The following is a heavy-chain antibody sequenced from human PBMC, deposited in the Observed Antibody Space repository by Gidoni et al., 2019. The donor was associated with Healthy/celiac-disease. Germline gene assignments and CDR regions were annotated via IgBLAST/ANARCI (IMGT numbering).Heavy chain of an antibody. CDR3: ARGPDYGDYVGDWYFDL. CDR1: GFTFSSYW. Sequence: EVQLVESGGGLVQPGGSLRLSCAASGFTFSSYWMSWVRQAPGKGLEWGANIKQDGSEKYYVDSVKGRFTISRDNAKNSLYLQMNSLRAEDTAVYYCARGPDYGDYVGDWYFDLWGRGTLVTVSS. CDR2: IKQDGSEK. V-gene: IGHV3-7*03. D-gene: IGHD4-17*01. J-gene: IGHJ2*01.